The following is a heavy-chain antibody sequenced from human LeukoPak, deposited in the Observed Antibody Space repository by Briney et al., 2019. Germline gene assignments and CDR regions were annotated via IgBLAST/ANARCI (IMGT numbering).Heavy chain of an antibody. D-gene: IGHD3-16*01. V-gene: IGHV3-23*01. CDR1: GFTFSNYA. CDR2: ISGSGDST. J-gene: IGHJ4*02. Sequence: TGGSLRLSCAASGFTFSNYAMPWVRQAPGKGLEWVSTISGSGDSTYYSDSVKGRFTISRGNSENTLYLQLNSLRAEDTAVYYCAKGGWGTVLDYWGQGTLVTVSP. CDR3: AKGGWGTVLDY.